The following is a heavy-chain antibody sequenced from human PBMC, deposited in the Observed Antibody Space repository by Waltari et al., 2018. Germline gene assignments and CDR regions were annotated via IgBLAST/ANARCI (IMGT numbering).Heavy chain of an antibody. D-gene: IGHD3-22*01. J-gene: IGHJ6*02. CDR2: IIPIFGTA. V-gene: IGHV1-69*05. CDR3: ARRTPLYSGSGYLHTDYYGMDV. CDR1: GGTFSSYA. Sequence: QVQLVQSGAEVKKPGSSVKVSCKASGGTFSSYAISWVRQAPGQGLEWMGGIIPIFGTANYAQKFQGRVTITTDESTSTAYMELSSLRSEDTAVYYCARRTPLYSGSGYLHTDYYGMDVWGQGTTVTVSS.